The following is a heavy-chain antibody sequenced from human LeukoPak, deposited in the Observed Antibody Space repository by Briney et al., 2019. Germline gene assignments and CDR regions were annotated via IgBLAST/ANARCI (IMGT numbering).Heavy chain of an antibody. D-gene: IGHD3-22*01. CDR3: ASPRKYYYDFPI. CDR1: GGSISSSSYY. CDR2: IYYSGST. J-gene: IGHJ3*02. Sequence: SETLSLTCTVSGGSISSSSYYWGWIRQPPGKGLEWIGSIYYSGSTYYNPSLKSRVTISVDTSKNQFSLKLSSVTAADTAVYYYASPRKYYYDFPIWGQRTMVTVSS. V-gene: IGHV4-39*01.